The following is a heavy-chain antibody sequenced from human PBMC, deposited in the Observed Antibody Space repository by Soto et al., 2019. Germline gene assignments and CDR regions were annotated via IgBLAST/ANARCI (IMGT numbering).Heavy chain of an antibody. J-gene: IGHJ2*01. CDR3: AHRSTVTSYWYFDL. Sequence: QITLKESGPTLVKPTQTLTLTCTFSGFSLSTSGVGVGWIRQPPGKALEWLALIYWDDDKRYSPSLKSRLTITKDTSKNQVVLTMTNMDPVDTATYYCAHRSTVTSYWYFDLWGRGTLVTVSS. V-gene: IGHV2-5*02. D-gene: IGHD4-17*01. CDR1: GFSLSTSGVG. CDR2: IYWDDDK.